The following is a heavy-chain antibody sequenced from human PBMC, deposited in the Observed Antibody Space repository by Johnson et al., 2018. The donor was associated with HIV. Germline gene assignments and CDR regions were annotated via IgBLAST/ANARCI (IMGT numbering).Heavy chain of an antibody. Sequence: VQLVESGGGVVQPGVSLRVSCAASGFTVSSNYMSWVRQAPGKGLEWVSGIHWNGVRTGYLDSMKGRFAISRDNAKNSLYLQMNSLRAEDTALYYCARGGLGYQNIHDPFDIWGQGTMVTVSS. D-gene: IGHD3-16*02. CDR1: GFTVSSNY. J-gene: IGHJ3*02. V-gene: IGHV3-20*04. CDR3: ARGGLGYQNIHDPFDI. CDR2: IHWNGVRT.